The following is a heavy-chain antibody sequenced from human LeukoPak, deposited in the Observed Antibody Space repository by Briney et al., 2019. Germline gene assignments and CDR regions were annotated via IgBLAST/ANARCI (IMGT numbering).Heavy chain of an antibody. J-gene: IGHJ6*02. V-gene: IGHV1-2*04. CDR2: INPNSGGT. Sequence: ASVKVSCKASGYTFTGYYMHWVRQAPGQGLEWMGWINPNSGGTNYAQKFQGWVTMTRDTSISTAYMELSRLRSDDTAVYYCARDPHHYYDSSGYPRDYYYGMDVWGQGTTVTVSS. D-gene: IGHD3-22*01. CDR3: ARDPHHYYDSSGYPRDYYYGMDV. CDR1: GYTFTGYY.